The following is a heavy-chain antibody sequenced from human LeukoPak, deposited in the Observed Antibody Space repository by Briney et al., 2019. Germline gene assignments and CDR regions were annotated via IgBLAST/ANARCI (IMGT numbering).Heavy chain of an antibody. Sequence: GRSLRLSCAASGYTFTGYYMHWVRQAPGQGPEWMGWINPNSGGTNYAQKFQGWVTMTRDTSISTAYMELSRLRSDDTAVYYCARGYSYGDFDYWGQGTLVTVSS. D-gene: IGHD5-18*01. CDR3: ARGYSYGDFDY. CDR1: GYTFTGYY. V-gene: IGHV1-2*04. J-gene: IGHJ4*02. CDR2: INPNSGGT.